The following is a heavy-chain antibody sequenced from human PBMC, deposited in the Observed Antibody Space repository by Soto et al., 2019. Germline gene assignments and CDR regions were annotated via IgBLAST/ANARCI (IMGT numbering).Heavy chain of an antibody. J-gene: IGHJ4*02. D-gene: IGHD6-13*01. Sequence: GGSLRLSCAASGFTFSSYGMHWVRQAPGKGLEWVAVISYDGSNKYYADSVKGRFTISRDNSKNTLYLQMNSLRAEDTAVYYCAKDSSSCYVDYWGQGTLVTVSS. CDR1: GFTFSSYG. V-gene: IGHV3-30*18. CDR3: AKDSSSCYVDY. CDR2: ISYDGSNK.